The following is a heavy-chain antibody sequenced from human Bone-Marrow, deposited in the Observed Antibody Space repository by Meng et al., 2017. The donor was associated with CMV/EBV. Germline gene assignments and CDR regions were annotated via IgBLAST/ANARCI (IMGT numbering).Heavy chain of an antibody. V-gene: IGHV3-7*01. CDR1: GFTFSYYW. CDR3: ARDPVRIVVVPAAMPTYYYYYYGMDV. Sequence: GGSLRLSCAASGFTFSYYWMSWVRQAPGKGLEWVANIKQDGSEKYYVDSVRGRFTISRDNAKNSLYLQMNSLRAEDTAVYYCARDPVRIVVVPAAMPTYYYYYYGMDVWGQGTTVTVSS. J-gene: IGHJ6*02. CDR2: IKQDGSEK. D-gene: IGHD2-2*01.